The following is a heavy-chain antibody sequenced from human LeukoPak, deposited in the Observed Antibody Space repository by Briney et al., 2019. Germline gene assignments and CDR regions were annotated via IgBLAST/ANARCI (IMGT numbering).Heavy chain of an antibody. J-gene: IGHJ3*02. CDR2: IIPILGIA. D-gene: IGHD6-13*01. CDR1: GGTFSNYT. CDR3: ASHSPRIAAAGGAYAFDI. V-gene: IGHV1-69*02. Sequence: GASVTVSCKASGGTFSNYTISWVRQAPGQGLEWMGRIIPILGIANYAQKFQGRVTITADKSTSTAYMELSSLRSEDTAVYYCASHSPRIAAAGGAYAFDIWGQGTMVTVSS.